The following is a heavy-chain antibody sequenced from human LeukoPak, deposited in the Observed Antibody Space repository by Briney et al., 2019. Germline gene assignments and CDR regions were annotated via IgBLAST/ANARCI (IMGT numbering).Heavy chain of an antibody. CDR2: ISGSGGST. Sequence: GGSLRLSCAASGFTFSSYAMSWVRQAPGKGLEWVSAISGSGGSTYYADSVKGRFTISRDNSKNTLYLQTNSLRAEDTAVYYCAKVADYGGNHGYFDYWGQGTLVTVSS. D-gene: IGHD4-23*01. CDR3: AKVADYGGNHGYFDY. CDR1: GFTFSSYA. V-gene: IGHV3-23*01. J-gene: IGHJ4*02.